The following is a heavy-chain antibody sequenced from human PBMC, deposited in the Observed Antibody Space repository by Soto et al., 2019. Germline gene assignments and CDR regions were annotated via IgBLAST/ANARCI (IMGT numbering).Heavy chain of an antibody. CDR3: ARHEGGTTYDY. D-gene: IGHD1-1*01. CDR1: GGSISSSSYY. Sequence: PSETLSLTCTVSGGSISSSSYYWGWIRQPPGKGLEWIGYISYSGSTYYYPSLKSRVTISVDTSKNQFYLNLFSMTAADTAIYYCARHEGGTTYDYWGPGTLVTVSS. CDR2: ISYSGST. V-gene: IGHV4-39*07. J-gene: IGHJ4*02.